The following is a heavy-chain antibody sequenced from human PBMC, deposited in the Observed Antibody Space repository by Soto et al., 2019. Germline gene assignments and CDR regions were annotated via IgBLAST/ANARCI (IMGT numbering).Heavy chain of an antibody. CDR3: AKDRLFPMVRFYYGLDV. V-gene: IGHV4-61*01. D-gene: IGHD3-10*01. CDR2: IYYSGST. CDR1: GGSVSSGSYY. Sequence: PSETLSLTCTVSGGSVSSGSYYWSWIRQPPGKGLEWIGYIYYSGSTNYNPSLKSRVTISVDTSKNQFSLKLSSVTAADTAVYYCAKDRLFPMVRFYYGLDVWGQGTTVTVSS. J-gene: IGHJ6*02.